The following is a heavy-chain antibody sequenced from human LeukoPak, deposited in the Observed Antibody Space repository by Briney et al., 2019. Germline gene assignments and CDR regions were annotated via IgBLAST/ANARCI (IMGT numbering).Heavy chain of an antibody. V-gene: IGHV4-34*01. CDR1: GGSFSGYY. J-gene: IGHJ4*02. CDR2: INHSGST. Sequence: SETLSLTCAVYGGSFSGYYCSWIRQPPGKGLEWIGEINHSGSTNYNPSLKSRVTISVDTSKNQFSLKLSSVTAADTAVYYCARHKPVLRYFDWLSYFDYWGQGTLVTVSS. CDR3: ARHKPVLRYFDWLSYFDY. D-gene: IGHD3-9*01.